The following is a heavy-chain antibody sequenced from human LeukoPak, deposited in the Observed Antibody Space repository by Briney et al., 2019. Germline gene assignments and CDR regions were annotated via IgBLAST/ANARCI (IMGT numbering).Heavy chain of an antibody. CDR1: GFTFDDYA. CDR3: ARGYSSGWYLGNFDY. J-gene: IGHJ4*02. D-gene: IGHD6-19*01. CDR2: ISGSGGST. V-gene: IGHV3-23*01. Sequence: PGGSLRLSCAASGFTFDDYAMHWVRQAPGKGLEWVSAISGSGGSTYYADSVKGRFTISRDNSKNTLYLQMNSLRAEDTAVYYCARGYSSGWYLGNFDYWGQGTLVTVSS.